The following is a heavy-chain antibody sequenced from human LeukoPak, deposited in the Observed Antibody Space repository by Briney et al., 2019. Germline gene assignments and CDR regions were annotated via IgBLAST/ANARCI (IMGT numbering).Heavy chain of an antibody. CDR2: ISGSGGST. J-gene: IGHJ4*02. V-gene: IGHV3-23*01. CDR3: ARVRDSSWDY. D-gene: IGHD6-13*01. Sequence: SGGSLRLSCAASGFTFSSYAMSWVRQAPGKGLEWVSAISGSGGSTYYADSVKGRFTISRDDAKNSLYLQMNSLRAEDTAVYYCARVRDSSWDYWGQGTLVTVSS. CDR1: GFTFSSYA.